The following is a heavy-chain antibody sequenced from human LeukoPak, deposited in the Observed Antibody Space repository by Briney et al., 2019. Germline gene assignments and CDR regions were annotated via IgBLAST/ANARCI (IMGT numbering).Heavy chain of an antibody. Sequence: SETLSLTCTVSGGSISSYYWSWIRQPPGKGLEWIGSIYYSGSTYYNPSLKSRVTISVDTSKNQFSLKLSSVTAADTAVYYCARHALYCSGGSCIDYWGQGTLVTVSS. CDR3: ARHALYCSGGSCIDY. D-gene: IGHD2-15*01. V-gene: IGHV4-39*01. CDR1: GGSISSYY. CDR2: IYYSGST. J-gene: IGHJ4*02.